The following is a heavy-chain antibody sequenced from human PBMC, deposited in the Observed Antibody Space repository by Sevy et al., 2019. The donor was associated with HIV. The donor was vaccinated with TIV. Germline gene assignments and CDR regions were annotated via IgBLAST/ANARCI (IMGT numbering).Heavy chain of an antibody. D-gene: IGHD4-17*01. CDR2: ISYDGSNK. Sequence: GGSLRLSCAASGFIFKTYALHWVRQAPGKGLEWVAVISYDGSNKYYADSVKGRFTISRDNSKNTLYLQVKSLRTEDTAVYYCARDQHDYAGNLRTGWFDPWGQGTLVTVSS. CDR1: GFIFKTYA. V-gene: IGHV3-30-3*01. CDR3: ARDQHDYAGNLRTGWFDP. J-gene: IGHJ5*02.